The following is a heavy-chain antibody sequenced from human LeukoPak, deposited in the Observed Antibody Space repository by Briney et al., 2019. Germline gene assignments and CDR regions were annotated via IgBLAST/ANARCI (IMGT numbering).Heavy chain of an antibody. CDR3: AKEIANRLWLTGLYH. CDR1: GFTFDDYA. CDR2: ISWNSGTI. V-gene: IGHV3-9*01. D-gene: IGHD5-18*01. J-gene: IGHJ5*02. Sequence: HPGGSLRLSCAASGFTFDDYAMHWVRQSPGKGLEWVSGISWNSGTIGYADSVKGRFTISRDNAKNSLYLQMNSLRAEDTALYYCAKEIANRLWLTGLYHWGQGTLVTVSS.